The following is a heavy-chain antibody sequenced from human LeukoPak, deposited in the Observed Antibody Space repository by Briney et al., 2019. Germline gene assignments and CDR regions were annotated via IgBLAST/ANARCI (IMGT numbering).Heavy chain of an antibody. CDR1: GFSFSSNY. CDR2: IYSGGTT. J-gene: IGHJ4*02. Sequence: GGSLRLSCAASGFSFSSNYVSWVRQAPGKGLEWVSVIYSGGTTYYADSIKGRFTISRDNSKNTLYLQMNSLRAEDTAVYYCAGRYDSSGYPLHWGQGTPVTVSS. V-gene: IGHV3-53*01. D-gene: IGHD3-22*01. CDR3: AGRYDSSGYPLH.